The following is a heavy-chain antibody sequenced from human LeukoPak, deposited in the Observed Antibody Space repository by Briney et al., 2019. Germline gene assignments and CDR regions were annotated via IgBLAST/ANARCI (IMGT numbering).Heavy chain of an antibody. CDR3: TSSEHYQY. Sequence: AAVKVSCKAAGYTFTCYYVYWVRQAPGQGLELVGWINPNTGDTGYSQKFQGRVTMTRDTSITTAYLELRRLTPADTAVYYCTSSEHYQYWGQGPLVPVSS. J-gene: IGHJ4*02. D-gene: IGHD1/OR15-1a*01. V-gene: IGHV1-2*02. CDR2: INPNTGDT. CDR1: GYTFTCYY.